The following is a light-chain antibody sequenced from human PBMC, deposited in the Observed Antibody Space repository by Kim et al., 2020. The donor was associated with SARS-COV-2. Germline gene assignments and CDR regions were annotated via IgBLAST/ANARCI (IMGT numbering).Light chain of an antibody. CDR1: SSDVGRYNY. V-gene: IGLV2-8*01. J-gene: IGLJ3*02. CDR2: EVN. Sequence: QSALTQPPSASGSPGQSVTISCTGTSSDVGRYNYVSWYQQHPGKAPKVIINEVNKRPSGVPDRFSGSKSGNTASLTVSGLQSEDEADYYCGSYAGYNTWVFGGGTKLTVL. CDR3: GSYAGYNTWV.